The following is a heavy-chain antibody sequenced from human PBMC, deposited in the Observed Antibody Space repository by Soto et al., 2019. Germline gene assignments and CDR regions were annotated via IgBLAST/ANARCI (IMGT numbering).Heavy chain of an antibody. CDR2: ISGSGGST. Sequence: EVQLLESGGGLVQPGGSLRLSCAASGFTFSSYAMSWVRQAPGKGLEWVSAISGSGGSTYYADSVKGRFTISRDNSKNTLYLPMNRLRAEDTAVYYCAKATTSSNSGSYYCFAYLGQGTLVTVSS. V-gene: IGHV3-23*01. CDR3: AKATTSSNSGSYYCFAY. J-gene: IGHJ4*02. D-gene: IGHD1-26*01. CDR1: GFTFSSYA.